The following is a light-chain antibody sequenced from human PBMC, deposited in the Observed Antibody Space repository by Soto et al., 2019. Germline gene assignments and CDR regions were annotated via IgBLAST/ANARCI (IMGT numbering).Light chain of an antibody. Sequence: EIVLTQSPGTLSLSPGERATLSCRASQSVSSSYLAWYQQKPGQAPRLLIYGASSRATGITDRFSGSGSGTAFTLTISRLEPEDFAVYYCQQYGSSTGYTFGQGTKLEIK. V-gene: IGKV3-20*01. CDR1: QSVSSSY. J-gene: IGKJ2*01. CDR2: GAS. CDR3: QQYGSSTGYT.